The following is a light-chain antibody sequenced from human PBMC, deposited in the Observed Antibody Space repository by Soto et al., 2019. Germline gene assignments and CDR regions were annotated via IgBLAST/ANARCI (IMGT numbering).Light chain of an antibody. Sequence: DIVMTQSPDSLAVSLGERATINCKSSQSVLYSSNNKNYLAWYQQKPGQPPKLLIYWASTRESGVPDRVSGSGSGTDFTLTISSLQAEDVAVYYCQQYYSTPPTLGGGTKVDIK. V-gene: IGKV4-1*01. CDR3: QQYYSTPPT. J-gene: IGKJ4*01. CDR1: QSVLYSSNNKNY. CDR2: WAS.